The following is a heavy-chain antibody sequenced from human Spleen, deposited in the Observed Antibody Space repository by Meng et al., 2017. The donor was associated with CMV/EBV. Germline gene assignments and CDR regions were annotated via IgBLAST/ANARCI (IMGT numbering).Heavy chain of an antibody. J-gene: IGHJ4*02. CDR2: ISSSGGET. V-gene: IGHV3-23*01. Sequence: GESLKISCVASGFNFANYAMTWVRQVPGKGLEWVSAISSSGGETYYADSVKGRFTISRDNSKNTLYLRMNSLRDENTAVYYCAKGMVADGSGYYFDYWCQGTLVTVSS. D-gene: IGHD3-10*01. CDR3: AKGMVADGSGYYFDY. CDR1: GFNFANYA.